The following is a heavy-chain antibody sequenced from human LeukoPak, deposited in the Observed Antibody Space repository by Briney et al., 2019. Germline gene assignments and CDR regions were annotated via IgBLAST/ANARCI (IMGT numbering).Heavy chain of an antibody. CDR2: ISKSITRT. CDR3: ARANYGDYFDY. J-gene: IGHJ4*02. D-gene: IGHD4-17*01. V-gene: IGHV3-48*02. Sequence: GGSLRLSCAASGFTFSRYSMNWVRQAPGEGLEWVAYISKSITRTHYADSVEGRFIISRDNAKNSLYLQMNSLRDEDTAVYYCARANYGDYFDYWGQGTLVTVSS. CDR1: GFTFSRYS.